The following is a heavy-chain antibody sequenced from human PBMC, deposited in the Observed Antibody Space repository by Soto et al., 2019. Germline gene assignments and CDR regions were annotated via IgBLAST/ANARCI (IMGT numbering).Heavy chain of an antibody. D-gene: IGHD1-7*01. V-gene: IGHV4-30-2*06. Sequence: LSLTCAVSNASVNRGGYSWSWIRQSPVKGLEWIGYMYESGSTYYNPSLKSRVTISADRSKNQLSLKLTSVTAADTAVYYCARDPPRSNWNYYFYGEQHYYYYGMDVWGQGTTVTVSS. CDR3: ARDPPRSNWNYYFYGEQHYYYYGMDV. CDR1: NASVNRGGYS. CDR2: MYESGST. J-gene: IGHJ6*02.